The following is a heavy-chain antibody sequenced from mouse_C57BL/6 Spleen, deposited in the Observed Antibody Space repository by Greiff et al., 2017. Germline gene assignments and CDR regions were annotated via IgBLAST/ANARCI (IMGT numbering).Heavy chain of an antibody. J-gene: IGHJ2*01. CDR1: GYSITSGYY. Sequence: EVKLVESGPGLVKPSQSLSLTCSVTGYSITSGYYWNWIRQFPGNKLEWMGYISYDGSNNYNPSLKNRISITRDTSKNQFFLKLNSVTTEDTATYYCARAPGNGIDYWGQGTTLTVSS. CDR3: ARAPGNGIDY. D-gene: IGHD2-1*01. CDR2: ISYDGSN. V-gene: IGHV3-6*01.